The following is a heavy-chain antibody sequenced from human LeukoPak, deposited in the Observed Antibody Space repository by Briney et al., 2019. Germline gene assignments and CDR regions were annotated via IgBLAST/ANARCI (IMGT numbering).Heavy chain of an antibody. CDR2: IRSKANSYAT. D-gene: IGHD3-22*01. V-gene: IGHV3-73*01. J-gene: IGHJ4*02. CDR1: GFTFSGSA. CDR3: TSYDYYYDSSGYYPFDY. Sequence: GGSLKLSCAASGFTFSGSAIHWVRQASGKGLEWVGRIRSKANSYATAYAASVKGRFTISRDDSKNTAYLQMNSLKIEDTAVYYCTSYDYYYDSSGYYPFDYWGQGSLVTASS.